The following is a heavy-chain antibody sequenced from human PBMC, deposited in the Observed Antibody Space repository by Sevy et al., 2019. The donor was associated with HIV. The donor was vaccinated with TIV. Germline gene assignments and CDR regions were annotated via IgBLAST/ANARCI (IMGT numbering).Heavy chain of an antibody. V-gene: IGHV3-30*18. CDR2: ISYDGSNK. Sequence: GGCLRLSCAASGFTFSSYGMHWVRQAPGKGLEWVAVISYDGSNKYYADSVKGRFTISRDNSKNTLYLQMNSLRAEDTAVYYCAKGFILMVYDDYFDYWGQGTLVTVSS. J-gene: IGHJ4*02. CDR1: GFTFSSYG. CDR3: AKGFILMVYDDYFDY. D-gene: IGHD2-8*01.